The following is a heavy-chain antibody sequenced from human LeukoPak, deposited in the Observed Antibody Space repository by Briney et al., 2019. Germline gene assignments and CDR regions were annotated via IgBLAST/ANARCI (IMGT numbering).Heavy chain of an antibody. Sequence: SETLSFTCSVSRGSIRDVSYYWALIRQAPGKGLEWIGSIYYSGSTYYNPSLQSRISMSVDTSRNQFSLNLRSVTAADTAVYYCAKDGTRGTRFGKIPHYFDYWGRGTLVTVSS. V-gene: IGHV4-39*02. CDR2: IYYSGST. CDR1: RGSIRDVSYY. J-gene: IGHJ4*02. D-gene: IGHD3-10*01. CDR3: AKDGTRGTRFGKIPHYFDY.